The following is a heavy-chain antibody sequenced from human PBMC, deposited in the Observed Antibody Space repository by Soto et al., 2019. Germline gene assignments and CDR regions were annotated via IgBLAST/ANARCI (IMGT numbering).Heavy chain of an antibody. CDR1: GYTFTTYY. Sequence: QVQLVQSGAEVKKPGASVKVSCKASGYTFTTYYMHWVRQAPGQGLEWMGMINPNGGSTSYAQKFQGSVTMTSDTSTTTVYMEMSSLRSEDTAMYYCTRGLGSESYYGYWGQGTLVTVSS. D-gene: IGHD1-26*01. CDR2: INPNGGST. V-gene: IGHV1-46*03. CDR3: TRGLGSESYYGY. J-gene: IGHJ4*02.